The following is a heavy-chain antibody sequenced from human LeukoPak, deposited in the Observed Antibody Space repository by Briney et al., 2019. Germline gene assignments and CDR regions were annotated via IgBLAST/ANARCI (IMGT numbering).Heavy chain of an antibody. D-gene: IGHD6-6*01. CDR1: GYTFTIYG. CDR2: IIPILGIA. CDR3: ARGGIAARVYYSYYMDV. V-gene: IGHV1-69*04. Sequence: SVKVSCKASGYTFTIYGISWVRQAPGQGLEWMGRIIPILGIANYAQKFQGRVTITADKSTSTAYMELSSLRSEDTAVYYCARGGIAARVYYSYYMDVWGKGTTVTVSS. J-gene: IGHJ6*03.